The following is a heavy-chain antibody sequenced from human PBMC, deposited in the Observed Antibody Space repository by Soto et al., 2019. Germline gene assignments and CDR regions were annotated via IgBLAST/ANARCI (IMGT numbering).Heavy chain of an antibody. J-gene: IGHJ5*02. CDR2: IYWDNDK. CDR1: GFSLSTSGVG. Sequence: SGPTLVNPTQTLTLTCIFSGFSLSTSGVGVGWIRQPPGKALECLALIYWDNDKRYSPSLKSRLTITKDTSKNQVVLTMTNMDLLDTATYYGARSKISLSAPWGKGTLVPVSS. D-gene: IGHD3-3*01. CDR3: ARSKISLSAP. V-gene: IGHV2-5*02.